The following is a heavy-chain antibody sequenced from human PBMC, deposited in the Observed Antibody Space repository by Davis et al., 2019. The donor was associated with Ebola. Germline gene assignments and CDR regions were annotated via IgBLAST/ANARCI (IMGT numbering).Heavy chain of an antibody. CDR3: ARAQFPTTSDH. Sequence: AASVKVSCKVSGHTHTDLSIQWVRQTPGKGLEWMGGFDPEYGETIYAQKFQGRVIMTSDTATTTAYMEVGSLRSDDTAVYYCARAQFPTTSDHWGQGTLVTVSS. J-gene: IGHJ4*02. CDR2: FDPEYGET. CDR1: GHTHTDLS. D-gene: IGHD1-1*01. V-gene: IGHV1-24*01.